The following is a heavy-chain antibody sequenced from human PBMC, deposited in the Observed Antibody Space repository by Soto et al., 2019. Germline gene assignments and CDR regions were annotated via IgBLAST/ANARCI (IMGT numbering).Heavy chain of an antibody. CDR3: ATLGGNLGAFDY. V-gene: IGHV3-15*01. D-gene: IGHD3-16*01. J-gene: IGHJ4*02. Sequence: EVQLVESGGGLVKPGGSLRLSCAASGFTFSNAWMSWVRQAPGKGLEWVGRIKSRADGGTADHAAAVKGRFAISRDDSKNTLYLQMNSLKTEDTAVYYCATLGGNLGAFDYWGQGTLVTVSS. CDR2: IKSRADGGTA. CDR1: GFTFSNAW.